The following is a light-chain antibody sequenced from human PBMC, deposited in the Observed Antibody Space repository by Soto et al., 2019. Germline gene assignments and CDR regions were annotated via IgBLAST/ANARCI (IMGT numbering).Light chain of an antibody. J-gene: IGKJ2*01. V-gene: IGKV3-20*01. CDR3: QQSDGSPIFP. CDR2: GAS. Sequence: PGDTATLSCRASQSVRSSYLALYQQKPGQAPRLLIYGASSRATGIPDRFSGSGSGTDFTLTISRLEAEDFAVYWCQQSDGSPIFPFGQGTKLEI. CDR1: QSVRSSY.